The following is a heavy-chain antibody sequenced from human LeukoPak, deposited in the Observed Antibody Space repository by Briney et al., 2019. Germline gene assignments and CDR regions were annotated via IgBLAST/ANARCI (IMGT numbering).Heavy chain of an antibody. CDR1: GFTFIDSF. Sequence: PGGSRRLSCTAAGFTFIDSFMSWIRQAPGKGLEWISYISSRGTTIYYADSVKGRLTLSRDNAKNSLYLQMNSLIGERPAVFYCAKGSLAVPATPLDVWGQGTLVTVSS. V-gene: IGHV3-11*01. J-gene: IGHJ6*01. CDR2: ISSRGTTI. D-gene: IGHD2-15*01. CDR3: AKGSLAVPATPLDV.